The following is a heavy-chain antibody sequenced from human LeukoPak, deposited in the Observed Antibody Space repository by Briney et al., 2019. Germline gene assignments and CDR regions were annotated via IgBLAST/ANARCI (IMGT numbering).Heavy chain of an antibody. CDR1: GFTFSSYA. J-gene: IGHJ4*02. CDR3: ARDLYYDFWSGYYGAHFDY. Sequence: GGSLRLSCAASGFTFSSYAMSWARQAPGKGLEWVSSISGSGSSTYYADSVKGRFTISRDNAKNSLYLQMNSLRAEDTAVYYCARDLYYDFWSGYYGAHFDYWGQGTLVTVSS. V-gene: IGHV3-23*01. CDR2: ISGSGSST. D-gene: IGHD3-3*01.